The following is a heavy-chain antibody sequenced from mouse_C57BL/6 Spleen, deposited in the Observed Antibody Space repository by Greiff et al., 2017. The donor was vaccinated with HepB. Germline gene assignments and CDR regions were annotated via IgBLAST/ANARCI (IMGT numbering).Heavy chain of an antibody. D-gene: IGHD1-1*01. J-gene: IGHJ2*01. Sequence: EVQGVESGGGLVQPGGSLKLSCAASGFTFSDYYMYWVRQTPEKRLEWVAYISNGGGSTYYPDTVKGRFTISRDNAKNTLYLQMSRLKSEDTAMYYWARRGGYGSSYYFDYWGQGTTLTVSS. V-gene: IGHV5-12*01. CDR1: GFTFSDYY. CDR2: ISNGGGST. CDR3: ARRGGYGSSYYFDY.